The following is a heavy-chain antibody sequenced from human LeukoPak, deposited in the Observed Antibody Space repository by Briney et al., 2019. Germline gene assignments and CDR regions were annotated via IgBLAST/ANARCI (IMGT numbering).Heavy chain of an antibody. CDR2: IKSKTDGGTT. D-gene: IGHD3-9*01. J-gene: IGHJ5*02. Sequence: GGSLRLSCAASGFTFSNAWMSWVRQAPGKGLEWVGRIKSKTDGGTTDYAAPVKGRFTISRDDSKNTLYLQMNSLKTEDTAVYYCTTEFGDDILTGYPNWFDPWGQGTLVTVSS. V-gene: IGHV3-15*01. CDR3: TTEFGDDILTGYPNWFDP. CDR1: GFTFSNAW.